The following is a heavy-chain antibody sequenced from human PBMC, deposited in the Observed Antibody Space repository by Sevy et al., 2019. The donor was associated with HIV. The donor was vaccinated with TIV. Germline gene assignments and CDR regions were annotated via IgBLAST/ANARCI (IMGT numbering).Heavy chain of an antibody. Sequence: ASVKVSCRASGDTFSSHTISWVRQAPGQGLEWLGGIIPMFGTPNYAQNFQGRVTITADESTTTAYMELSSLRFEDTATYYCATDQSSEPVVIYALAIWGHGTMVTVSS. CDR1: GDTFSSHT. D-gene: IGHD2-21*01. CDR2: IIPMFGTP. CDR3: ATDQSSEPVVIYALAI. V-gene: IGHV1-69*13. J-gene: IGHJ3*01.